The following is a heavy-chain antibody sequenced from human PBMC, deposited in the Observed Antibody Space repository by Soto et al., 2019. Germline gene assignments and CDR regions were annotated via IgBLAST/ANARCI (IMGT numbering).Heavy chain of an antibody. CDR2: ISSGSDYI. V-gene: IGHV3-21*01. CDR1: GFTFSSYS. Sequence: ESGGGLVKPGGSLRLSCAASGFTFSSYSMNWVRQAPGKGLEWVSSISSGSDYIFYADSVKGRFTISRDNAKNSLLLQMNSLTAEDTVVYYCARSPGGDAFNVWGQGTVVTVSS. CDR3: ARSPGGDAFNV. J-gene: IGHJ3*01.